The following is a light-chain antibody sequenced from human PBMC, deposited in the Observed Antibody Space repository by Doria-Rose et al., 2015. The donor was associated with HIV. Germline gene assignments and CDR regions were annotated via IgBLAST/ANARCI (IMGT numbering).Light chain of an antibody. Sequence: TQSPGTLSLSPGERATLSCQASQSSSSTYIAWYQQKPGQAHSLLIYDGSTRATGIPDRFSASGSGTDFTLTINRLEPEDFALYYCHQYGTSWTFGQGTKVEI. CDR3: HQYGTSWT. CDR1: QSSSSTY. J-gene: IGKJ1*01. CDR2: DGS. V-gene: IGKV3-20*01.